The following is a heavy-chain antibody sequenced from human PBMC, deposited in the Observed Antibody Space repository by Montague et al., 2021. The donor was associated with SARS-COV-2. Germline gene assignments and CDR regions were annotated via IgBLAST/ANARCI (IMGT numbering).Heavy chain of an antibody. V-gene: IGHV4-59*01. CDR2: INYSGST. CDR3: ARAPIYRSSWYAYFDY. CDR1: GDSMNNYY. J-gene: IGHJ4*02. Sequence: SETLSLTCTVSGDSMNNYYWSWFRQPPGKGLEWIGYINYSGSTHYNPSLQSRVTLSKDTSKNQFSLRLTSVTAADTAIYFCARAPIYRSSWYAYFDYWGQGTLVTVSS. D-gene: IGHD6-13*01.